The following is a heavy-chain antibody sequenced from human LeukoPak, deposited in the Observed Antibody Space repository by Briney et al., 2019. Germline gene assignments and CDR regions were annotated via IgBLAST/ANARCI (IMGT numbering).Heavy chain of an antibody. CDR3: ARDAMDGGAAAARFDY. V-gene: IGHV4-59*12. Sequence: SETLSLTCTVSGGSISSYHWSWIRQPPGKGLECIGYIYYSGSTHYNPSLKSRVTISVDTSKNQFSLKLSSVTAADTAVYYCARDAMDGGAAAARFDYWGQGTLVTV. D-gene: IGHD6-25*01. CDR1: GGSISSYH. CDR2: IYYSGST. J-gene: IGHJ4*02.